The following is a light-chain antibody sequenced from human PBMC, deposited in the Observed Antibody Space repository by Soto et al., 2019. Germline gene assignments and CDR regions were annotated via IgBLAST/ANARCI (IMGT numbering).Light chain of an antibody. Sequence: QSALTQPASVSGSPGQSITISCTGTSSDDGSYNLVSWYQQYPGKAPKLMIFEDDERPSGVSNRFSDSKSGNTASLTISGLQAEDEADYYCYSYAGRSTSVFGGGTKLTAL. V-gene: IGLV2-23*01. CDR3: YSYAGRSTSV. CDR1: SSDDGSYNL. CDR2: EDD. J-gene: IGLJ2*01.